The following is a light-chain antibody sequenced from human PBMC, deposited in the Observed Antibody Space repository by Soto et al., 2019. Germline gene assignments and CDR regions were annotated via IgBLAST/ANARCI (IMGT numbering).Light chain of an antibody. Sequence: QSALTQPASVSGSPGQSITISCTGTSSDVGGYNYVSWYQQHPGKAPKLMIYDVSNRPSGVSNRFSGSKSGNTASLTISGLQAEDEADYYCSSYTSSSTYAVFGGRTQLTVL. CDR3: SSYTSSSTYAV. J-gene: IGLJ2*01. CDR2: DVS. CDR1: SSDVGGYNY. V-gene: IGLV2-14*01.